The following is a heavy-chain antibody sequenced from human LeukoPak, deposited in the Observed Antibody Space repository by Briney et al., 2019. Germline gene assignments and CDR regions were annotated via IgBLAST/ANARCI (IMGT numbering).Heavy chain of an antibody. V-gene: IGHV4-31*03. CDR3: ARDASGYYDC. D-gene: IGHD3-22*01. Sequence: TLSLTCTVSGGSISSGGYYWSWIRQHPGKGLEWIGYIYYSGSTYYNPSLKSRVTISVDTSKNQFSLKLSSVTAADTAVYYCARDASGYYDCWGQGTLVTVSS. CDR1: GGSISSGGYY. J-gene: IGHJ4*02. CDR2: IYYSGST.